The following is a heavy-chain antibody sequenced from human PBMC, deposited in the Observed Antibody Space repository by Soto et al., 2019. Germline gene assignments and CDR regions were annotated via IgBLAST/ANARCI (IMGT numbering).Heavy chain of an antibody. CDR3: ARGGRFEDGYNDAFDI. D-gene: IGHD3-16*01. CDR2: IYYSGST. J-gene: IGHJ3*02. V-gene: IGHV4-59*08. Sequence: SETLSLTCTVSGGSISSYYRSWIRQPPGKGLEWIGYIYYSGSTNYNPSLKSRVTISVDTSKNQFSLKLSSVTAADTAVYYCARGGRFEDGYNDAFDIWGQGTMVTVSS. CDR1: GGSISSYY.